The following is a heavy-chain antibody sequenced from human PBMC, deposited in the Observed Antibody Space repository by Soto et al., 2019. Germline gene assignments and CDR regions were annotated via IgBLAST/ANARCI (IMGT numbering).Heavy chain of an antibody. Sequence: PGGSLRLSCAASGFTLSNYAVNWVRQAPGKGLEWVSYISSDSRYIYYGDSVKGRFTISRDNARNSVYLQMNSLRAEDTAVYYCARDLLGSGSSCPDYWGQGTLVTVSS. CDR1: GFTLSNYA. CDR2: ISSDSRYI. D-gene: IGHD3-10*01. J-gene: IGHJ4*02. V-gene: IGHV3-21*01. CDR3: ARDLLGSGSSCPDY.